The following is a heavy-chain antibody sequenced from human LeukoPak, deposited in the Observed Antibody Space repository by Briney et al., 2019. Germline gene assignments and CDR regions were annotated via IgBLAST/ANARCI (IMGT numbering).Heavy chain of an antibody. CDR1: GDSVSSNSAT. CDR2: TYYRSKWYN. J-gene: IGHJ4*02. CDR3: AGSHSSTWYPDC. D-gene: IGHD2-2*01. Sequence: PSQTLSLTCAISGDSVSSNSATWNWIRQSPSRGLEWPGRTYYRSKWYNEYAVSVKSRITINPDTSKNQFSLQLNSVTPEDTAVYYCAGSHSSTWYPDCWGQGTLVTVSS. V-gene: IGHV6-1*01.